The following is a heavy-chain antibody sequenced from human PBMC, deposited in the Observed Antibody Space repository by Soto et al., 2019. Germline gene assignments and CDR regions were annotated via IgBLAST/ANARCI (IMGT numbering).Heavy chain of an antibody. D-gene: IGHD3-22*01. CDR2: INPNSGGT. CDR3: ARVLKQYYDSSGYFDY. CDR1: GYTFTGYY. J-gene: IGHJ4*02. V-gene: IGHV1-2*02. Sequence: GASVKVSCKASGYTFTGYYMHWVRQAPGQGLEWMGWINPNSGGTNYAQKFQGRVTMTRDTSISTAYMELSRLRSDDTAVYYCARVLKQYYDSSGYFDYWGQGTLVTVSS.